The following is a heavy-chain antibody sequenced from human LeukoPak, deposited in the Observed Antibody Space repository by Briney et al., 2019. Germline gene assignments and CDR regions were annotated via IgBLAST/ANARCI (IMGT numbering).Heavy chain of an antibody. CDR1: GGTFSSYA. V-gene: IGHV1-69*05. Sequence: ASVKVSCKASGGTFSSYAISWVRQAPGQGLEWMGGIIPIFGTANYAQKFQGRVTITTDESTSTAYMELSSLRSEDTAVYYCARATPSVSGSYDYWGQGTLVTVSS. D-gene: IGHD1-26*01. CDR2: IIPIFGTA. J-gene: IGHJ4*02. CDR3: ARATPSVSGSYDY.